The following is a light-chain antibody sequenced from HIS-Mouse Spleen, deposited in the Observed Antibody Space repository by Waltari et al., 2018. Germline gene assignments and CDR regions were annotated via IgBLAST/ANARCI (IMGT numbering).Light chain of an antibody. Sequence: SYELTQPPSVSVSPGQTARITCSGDALPKKYAYWYQQKSGQAPVLVIYEESKRHSGIPESFSGTRSGTMGTLTISGAHVEDGADYYCYSTDSSGNHRVFGGGTKLTVL. CDR3: YSTDSSGNHRV. J-gene: IGLJ2*01. V-gene: IGLV3-10*01. CDR2: EES. CDR1: ALPKKY.